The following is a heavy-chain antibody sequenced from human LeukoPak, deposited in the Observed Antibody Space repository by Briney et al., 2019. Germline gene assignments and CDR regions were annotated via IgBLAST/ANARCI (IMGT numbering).Heavy chain of an antibody. Sequence: GGSPRLSCAASGFTFSSYSMNWVRQAPGKGLEWVSSISSSSSYIYYADSVKGRFTISRDNAKNSLYLQMNSLRAEDTAVYYCARGKGQVAAPVDYWGQGTLVTVSS. CDR2: ISSSSSYI. J-gene: IGHJ4*02. CDR3: ARGKGQVAAPVDY. D-gene: IGHD2-15*01. V-gene: IGHV3-21*01. CDR1: GFTFSSYS.